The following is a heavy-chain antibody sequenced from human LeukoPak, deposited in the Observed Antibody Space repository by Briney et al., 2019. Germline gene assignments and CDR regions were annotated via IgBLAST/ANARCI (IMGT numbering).Heavy chain of an antibody. CDR1: GYTFTNYG. CDR2: ISAYSGNT. V-gene: IGHV1-18*01. CDR3: AISQGSYYDTSGYLGGDY. J-gene: IGHJ4*02. Sequence: ASVKVSCKASGYTFTNYGIFWVRQARGQGLEWMGWISAYSGNTNYAQKLQNRVTMTTETSTSTAYMELESLRSDDTAVYYCAISQGSYYDTSGYLGGDYWGQGTLVTVSS. D-gene: IGHD3-22*01.